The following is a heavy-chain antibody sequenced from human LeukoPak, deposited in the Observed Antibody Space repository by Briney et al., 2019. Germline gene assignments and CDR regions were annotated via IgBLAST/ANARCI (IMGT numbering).Heavy chain of an antibody. CDR1: GFRFRDYY. CDR3: VVEEWWRFRN. J-gene: IGHJ1*01. Sequence: PGGSLRLSCAASGFRFRDYYVAWVRQARGEGVECVGRRRNKPDAYITTYDASVTGRFTISRDDSKNSVYLQMDTLKTEHTAVYYCVVEEWWRFRNWGRGPLVIVSS. V-gene: IGHV3-72*01. CDR2: RRNKPDAYIT. D-gene: IGHD2-8*01.